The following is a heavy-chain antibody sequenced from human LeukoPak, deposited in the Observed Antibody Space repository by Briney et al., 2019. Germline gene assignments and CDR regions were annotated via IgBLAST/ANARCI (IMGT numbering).Heavy chain of an antibody. J-gene: IGHJ6*03. CDR3: ARDTPLGYCSSTSCYNYYYYYMDV. V-gene: IGHV4-34*01. Sequence: SETLSLTCAVYGGSFSGYHWSWIRQPPGKGLEWIGEINHSGGTNYNPSLKSRVTISVDTSKNQFSLKLSSVTAADTAVYYCARDTPLGYCSSTSCYNYYYYYMDVWGKGTTVTVSS. D-gene: IGHD2-2*02. CDR2: INHSGGT. CDR1: GGSFSGYH.